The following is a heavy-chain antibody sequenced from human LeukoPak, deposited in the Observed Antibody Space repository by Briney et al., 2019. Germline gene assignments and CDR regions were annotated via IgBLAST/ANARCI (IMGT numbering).Heavy chain of an antibody. D-gene: IGHD3-22*01. CDR2: ISYDGSNK. V-gene: IGHV3-30*18. CDR3: VKDYYGSSGYYESPWFDP. CDR1: GVTLRSYV. Sequence: GGTLRNSFAPPGVTLRSYVMHGGRQTLDKGREWVAVISYDGSNKYNADTVKSAVTISRDNSKNTLYLQLNSLKAEDTAVYYCVKDYYGSSGYYESPWFDPWGQGNLVTVSS. J-gene: IGHJ5*02.